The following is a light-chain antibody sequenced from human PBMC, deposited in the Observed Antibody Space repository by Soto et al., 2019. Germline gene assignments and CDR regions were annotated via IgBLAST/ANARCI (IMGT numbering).Light chain of an antibody. CDR1: QGIRNS. CDR3: LQYLSYPFI. Sequence: DIQMTQSPSSLSASVGDRVTITCRASQGIRNSLAWCQQKPGKVPKLLIYSSSDLQSGVPSRFSGIGSGTDFTLTISSLQPEDFATYYCLQYLSYPFIFGPGTKVEMK. V-gene: IGKV1-27*01. CDR2: SSS. J-gene: IGKJ3*01.